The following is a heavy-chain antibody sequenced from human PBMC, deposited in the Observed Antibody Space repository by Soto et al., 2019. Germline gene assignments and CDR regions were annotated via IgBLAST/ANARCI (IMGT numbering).Heavy chain of an antibody. D-gene: IGHD2-15*01. Sequence: SETLSLTCTVSGGSISSSSYYWGWIRQPPGKGLEWIGNINYSGSTYYNPSLKSRVTISVDTSKNQFSLKLSSVTAADTAVYYCARATLVVVAATYYYYGMDVWGQGTTVTVSS. CDR1: GGSISSSSYY. V-gene: IGHV4-39*07. CDR2: INYSGST. J-gene: IGHJ6*02. CDR3: ARATLVVVAATYYYYGMDV.